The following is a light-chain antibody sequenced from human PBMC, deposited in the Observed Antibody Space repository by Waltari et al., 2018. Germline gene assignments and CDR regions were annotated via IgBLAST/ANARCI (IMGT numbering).Light chain of an antibody. V-gene: IGKV4-1*01. J-gene: IGKJ3*01. CDR1: QSILYSSNNKNY. CDR2: WAS. CDR3: LQYYNNPFA. Sequence: IVMTQSPDSLAVSLGERATINCRSSQSILYSSNNKNYLAWYQQKPGQPPKLLVYWASTRQSGVPDRFSGSGSGTDFTLTISSLQAEDVAVYYCLQYYNNPFAFGPGTKVDIK.